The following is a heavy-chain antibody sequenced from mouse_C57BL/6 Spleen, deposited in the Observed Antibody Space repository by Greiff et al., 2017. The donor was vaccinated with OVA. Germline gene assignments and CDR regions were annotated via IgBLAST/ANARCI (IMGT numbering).Heavy chain of an antibody. V-gene: IGHV1-72*01. CDR2: IDPNSGGT. D-gene: IGHD2-3*01. J-gene: IGHJ1*03. Sequence: QVQLQQPGAELVKPGASVKLSCKASGYTFTNYWMHWVKQRPGRGLEWIGRIDPNSGGTKYNEKFKSKATLTVDKPSSTAYMQRISLTSEDAAVYYCARRGYDGFYVWYFDVWGTGTTVTVSS. CDR1: GYTFTNYW. CDR3: ARRGYDGFYVWYFDV.